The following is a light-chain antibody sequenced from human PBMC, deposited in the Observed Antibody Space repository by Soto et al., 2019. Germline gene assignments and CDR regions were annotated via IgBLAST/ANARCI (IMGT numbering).Light chain of an antibody. CDR3: QQLGT. J-gene: IGKJ1*01. CDR1: QGVSNY. CDR2: GAS. V-gene: IGKV3D-11*01. Sequence: EIVLPQSPATLSLSPGERATLSCRASQGVSNYLAWYQQKPGQAPRLLIYGASSRATGVPDRFSGSGSGTDFTLTISRLEPEDFAVYYCQQLGTFGQGTKVDIK.